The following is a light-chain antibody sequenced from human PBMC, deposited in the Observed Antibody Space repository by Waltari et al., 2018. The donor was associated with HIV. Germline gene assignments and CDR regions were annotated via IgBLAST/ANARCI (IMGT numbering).Light chain of an antibody. V-gene: IGLV2-14*03. CDR3: ASFSSTSTYV. CDR1: SDDVGGYSY. CDR2: EDT. Sequence: QSALTQPASLSASPWQSITLSCTGSSDDVGGYSYVSWYQQFPGKAPKLLISEDTDRASEISLRFSGSKSANTASLTISGLRPEDEADYFCASFSSTSTYVFGTGTKVTVL. J-gene: IGLJ1*01.